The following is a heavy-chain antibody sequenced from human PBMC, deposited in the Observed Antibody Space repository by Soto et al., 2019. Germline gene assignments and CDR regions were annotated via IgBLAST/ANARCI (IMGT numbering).Heavy chain of an antibody. V-gene: IGHV3-23*01. J-gene: IGHJ4*02. D-gene: IGHD6-13*01. CDR1: GFTFSSYA. CDR3: ATSPILYSSSWYWHY. CDR2: ISGSGGST. Sequence: VQLLESGGGLVQPGGSLRLSCAASGFTFSSYAMSWVRQAPGKGLEWVSAISGSGGSTYYADSVKGRFTISRDNSKNTLYLQMNSLRAEDTAVYYCATSPILYSSSWYWHYWGQGTLVTVSS.